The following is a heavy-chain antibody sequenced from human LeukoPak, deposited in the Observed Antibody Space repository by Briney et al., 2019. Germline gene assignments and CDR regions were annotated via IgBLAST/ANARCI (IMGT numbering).Heavy chain of an antibody. V-gene: IGHV3-30*19. J-gene: IGHJ5*02. CDR1: GFTFSSYG. Sequence: GGALRLSCAASGFTFSSYGMHWVRQAPGKGLEWVAVISYDGSKYYADSVKGRFTISRDNSKNTLYLQMNSLRAEDTAVYYCARDPGWLLEFGWFDPWGQGTLVTVSS. CDR2: ISYDGSK. CDR3: ARDPGWLLEFGWFDP. D-gene: IGHD5-12*01.